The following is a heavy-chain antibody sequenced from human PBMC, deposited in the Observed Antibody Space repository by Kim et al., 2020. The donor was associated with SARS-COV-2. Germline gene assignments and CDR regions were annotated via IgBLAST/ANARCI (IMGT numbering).Heavy chain of an antibody. CDR2: IYHSGST. D-gene: IGHD6-19*01. Sequence: SETLSLTCAVSGDSISNTNWWTWVRQSPGKGLEWIGEIYHSGSTNYNPSLRSRVTISVDKSKNQFYLKLRSVTAADTAVYYCATGTSGWYLGYWGQGTLVTVSS. J-gene: IGHJ4*02. CDR3: ATGTSGWYLGY. V-gene: IGHV4-4*02. CDR1: GDSISNTNW.